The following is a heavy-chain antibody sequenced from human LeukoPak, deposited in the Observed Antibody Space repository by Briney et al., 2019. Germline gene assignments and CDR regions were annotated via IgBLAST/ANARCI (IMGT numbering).Heavy chain of an antibody. CDR3: AKDFNMIVSGMDV. CDR2: ISFDGSDA. CDR1: GFTFSGFW. D-gene: IGHD3-22*01. V-gene: IGHV3-74*01. Sequence: GGSLRLSCAASGFTFSGFWMHWVRQAPGKGLVWVSCISFDGSDATYADSVKGRFTISRDNSKNTLYLQMNNLRAEDTAVYYCAKDFNMIVSGMDVWGQGTTVTVSS. J-gene: IGHJ6*02.